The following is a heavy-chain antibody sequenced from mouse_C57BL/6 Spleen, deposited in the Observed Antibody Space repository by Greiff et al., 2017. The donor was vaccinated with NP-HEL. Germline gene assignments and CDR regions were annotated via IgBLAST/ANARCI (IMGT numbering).Heavy chain of an antibody. CDR3: AKTGTGGYFDV. J-gene: IGHJ1*03. Sequence: EVQLQQSGPELVKPGASVKMSCKASGYTFTDYNMHWVKQSHGKSLEWIGYINPNNGGTSYNQKFKGKATLTVNKSSSTAYMELRSLTSEDSAVYYCAKTGTGGYFDVWGTGTTVTVSS. D-gene: IGHD4-1*01. CDR1: GYTFTDYN. CDR2: INPNNGGT. V-gene: IGHV1-22*01.